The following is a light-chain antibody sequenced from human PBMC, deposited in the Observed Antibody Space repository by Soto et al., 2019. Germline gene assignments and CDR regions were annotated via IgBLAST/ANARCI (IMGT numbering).Light chain of an antibody. V-gene: IGLV2-8*01. CDR3: SSYAGNNNYV. CDR2: EVS. Sequence: QSALTQPPSASGSLGQSVTISCTGTRXDVGGYNYVSWYQQHPGKAPRFMIYEVSKRPSGVPDRFSASKSGNTASLTVSGLQAEDEAEYYCSSYAGNNNYVFGTGTKVTVL. J-gene: IGLJ1*01. CDR1: RXDVGGYNY.